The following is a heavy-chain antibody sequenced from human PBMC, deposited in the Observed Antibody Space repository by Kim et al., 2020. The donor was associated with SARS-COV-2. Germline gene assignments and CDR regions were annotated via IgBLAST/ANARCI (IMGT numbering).Heavy chain of an antibody. J-gene: IGHJ5*02. D-gene: IGHD5-12*01. V-gene: IGHV4-61*02. CDR3: ARELATIINWFDP. CDR2: IYTNGGT. Sequence: SETLSLTCTVSGGSISSGTYFWSWIRQPAGKGLEWIGRIYTNGGTNYNLSLKSRVTISMDTSKNQFSLKLSSVTAADTAVYYCARELATIINWFDPWGQGTLVTVSS. CDR1: GGSISSGTYF.